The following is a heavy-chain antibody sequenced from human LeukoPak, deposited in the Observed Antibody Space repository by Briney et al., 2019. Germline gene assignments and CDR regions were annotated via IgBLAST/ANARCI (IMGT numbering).Heavy chain of an antibody. CDR2: INHSGST. D-gene: IGHD6-19*01. CDR1: GGSFSGYY. V-gene: IGHV4-34*01. CDR3: ARGRVAVAGTNFDY. J-gene: IGHJ4*02. Sequence: SETLSLTCAVYGGSFSGYYWSWIRQPPGKGLEWIGEINHSGSTNYKPSLKSRVTISVDTSKNQFSLKLSSVTAADTAVYYCARGRVAVAGTNFDYWGQGTLVTVSS.